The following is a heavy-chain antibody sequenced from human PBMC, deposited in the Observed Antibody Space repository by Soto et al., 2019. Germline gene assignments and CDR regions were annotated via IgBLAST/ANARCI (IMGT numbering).Heavy chain of an antibody. J-gene: IGHJ3*02. Sequence: EEQLVESGGGLVQPGGSLRVSCAASGFSFRSYAMNWVRQAPGKGLEWVSYISVGSGSIFYADSVKGRFTMSRDDAKNSLYLQMNTLRGEDTAVYYCVRDDRWAFDIWGQGTMVTVSS. CDR2: ISVGSGSI. D-gene: IGHD3-22*01. CDR1: GFSFRSYA. CDR3: VRDDRWAFDI. V-gene: IGHV3-48*01.